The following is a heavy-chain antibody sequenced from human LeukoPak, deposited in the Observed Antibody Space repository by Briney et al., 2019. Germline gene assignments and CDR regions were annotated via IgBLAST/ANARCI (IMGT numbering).Heavy chain of an antibody. Sequence: SETLSLTCTVSGYSISSGYYWAWIRQPPGKGLEWIGSIYHSGSTYYNPSLKSRVTISVDTSKNQFSLKLSSVTAADTAVYYCARDPFGVVTQYDYWGQGTLVTVSS. CDR2: IYHSGST. D-gene: IGHD3-3*01. CDR1: GYSISSGYY. J-gene: IGHJ4*02. V-gene: IGHV4-38-2*02. CDR3: ARDPFGVVTQYDY.